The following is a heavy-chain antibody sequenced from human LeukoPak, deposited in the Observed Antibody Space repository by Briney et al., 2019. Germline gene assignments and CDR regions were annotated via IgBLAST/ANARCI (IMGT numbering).Heavy chain of an antibody. D-gene: IGHD4-17*01. CDR3: ARVPHHSPNRYGDYVWGNWFDP. V-gene: IGHV1-3*01. CDR2: INAGNGNT. CDR1: GYIFTSYA. J-gene: IGHJ5*02. Sequence: ASVKVSCKASGYIFTSYAMHWVRQAPGQRLEWMGWINAGNGNTKYSQKFQGRVTITRDTSASTAYMELSSLRSEDTAVYYCARVPHHSPNRYGDYVWGNWFDPWGQGTLVTVSS.